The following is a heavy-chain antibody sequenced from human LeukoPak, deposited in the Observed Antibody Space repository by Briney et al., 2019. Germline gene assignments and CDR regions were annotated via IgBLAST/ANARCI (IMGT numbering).Heavy chain of an antibody. Sequence: ASVKVSCKASGGTFISYAISWVRQAPGQGLEWMGRFIPTLDMANHAQKFQDRVTITADKSTSTAHMELSSLRSEDTAVYYCARETVGFDYWGQGTLVTVSS. D-gene: IGHD2-15*01. CDR2: FIPTLDMA. CDR3: ARETVGFDY. J-gene: IGHJ4*02. CDR1: GGTFISYA. V-gene: IGHV1-69*04.